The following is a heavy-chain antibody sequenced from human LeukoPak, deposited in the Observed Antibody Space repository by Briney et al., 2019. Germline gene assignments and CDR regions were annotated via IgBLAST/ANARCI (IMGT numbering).Heavy chain of an antibody. Sequence: SVKVSCKAAAGTLDNFAIIWVRQAPGQGLEWMGGINPIFDTPNYAQKFQDRVKITMDESTTTVYMELSSLRFEDTAVYYCARDGRGCSFAEYFQYWGLGTLVTVSS. CDR3: ARDGRGCSFAEYFQY. CDR2: INPIFDTP. D-gene: IGHD5-18*01. J-gene: IGHJ1*01. V-gene: IGHV1-69*05. CDR1: AGTLDNFA.